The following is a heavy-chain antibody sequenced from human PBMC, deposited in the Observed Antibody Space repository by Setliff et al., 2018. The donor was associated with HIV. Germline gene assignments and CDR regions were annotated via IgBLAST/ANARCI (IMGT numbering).Heavy chain of an antibody. CDR3: ARCSGSYPCDGMDV. Sequence: SLKISCKGFGYRFTSYWIGWARHMPGKGLEWMGIIYPSDSDTRYSPSFQGQVTISADKSISIAYLQWNSLKASDTAMYYCARCSGSYPCDGMDVWGQGTTVTVSS. V-gene: IGHV5-51*01. CDR2: IYPSDSDT. J-gene: IGHJ6*02. CDR1: GYRFTSYW. D-gene: IGHD1-26*01.